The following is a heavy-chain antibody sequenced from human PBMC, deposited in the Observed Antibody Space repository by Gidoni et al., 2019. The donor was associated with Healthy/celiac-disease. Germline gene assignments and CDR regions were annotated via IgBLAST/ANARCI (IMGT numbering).Heavy chain of an antibody. D-gene: IGHD4-17*01. J-gene: IGHJ5*02. Sequence: QVQLVQSGAEVTKPGSSVQVSCKASGGTFSSYAISWVRQAPGQGLEWMGRIIPILGIANYAQKFQGRVTITADKSTSTAYMGLSSLRSEDTAVYYCARDQNGGDYVGNNWFDPGGQGTLVTVSS. V-gene: IGHV1-69*04. CDR3: ARDQNGGDYVGNNWFDP. CDR2: IIPILGIA. CDR1: GGTFSSYA.